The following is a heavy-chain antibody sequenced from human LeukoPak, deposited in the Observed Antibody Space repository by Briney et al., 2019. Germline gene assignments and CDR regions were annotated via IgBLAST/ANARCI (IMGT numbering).Heavy chain of an antibody. CDR3: ARQPDY. CDR2: INSDGSRT. J-gene: IGHJ4*02. V-gene: IGHV3-74*01. CDR1: GFTFSNYW. Sequence: GGSLRLSCAASGFTFSNYWMHWVRQAPGKGLVWVAHINSDGSRTNYAASVKGRFTISRDNAKNTLYLQMNSLRAEDTAVYYCARQPDYWGQGTLVTVSS. D-gene: IGHD1-14*01.